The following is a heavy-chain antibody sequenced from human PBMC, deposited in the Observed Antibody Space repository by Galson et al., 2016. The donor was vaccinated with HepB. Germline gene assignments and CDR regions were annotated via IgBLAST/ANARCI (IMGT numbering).Heavy chain of an antibody. D-gene: IGHD5-24*01. J-gene: IGHJ4*02. CDR3: ARDRGRWPDGGGGF. CDR2: TYYRSKWYN. Sequence: SGDSVSSAGASWNWIRQSPSRGLEWLGRTYYRSKWYNSYAVSVEGRITINPDTSKNRFSLRLTSVTAADTVVCYCARDRGRWPDGGGGFWGRGTLVTVSS. CDR1: GDSVSSAGAS. V-gene: IGHV6-1*01.